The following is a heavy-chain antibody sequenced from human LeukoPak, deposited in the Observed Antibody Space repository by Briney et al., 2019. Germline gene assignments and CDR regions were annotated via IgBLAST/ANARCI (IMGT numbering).Heavy chain of an antibody. CDR2: IDWNDDT. Sequence: SGPALVKPRQTLTLTCTFSGFSLTTSGMCVTWIRQPPGKALEWHARIDWNDDTYYSTSLKTRLTISKDTSKKQVVLTMTNMDPVDTATYYCARMYYDFWSGYSHYFFDHWGQGTLVTVPS. V-gene: IGHV2-70*11. CDR1: GFSLTTSGMC. D-gene: IGHD3-3*01. J-gene: IGHJ4*02. CDR3: ARMYYDFWSGYSHYFFDH.